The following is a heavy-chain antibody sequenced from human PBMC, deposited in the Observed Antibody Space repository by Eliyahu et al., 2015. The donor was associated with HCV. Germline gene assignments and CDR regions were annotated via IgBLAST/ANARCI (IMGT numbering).Heavy chain of an antibody. Sequence: EVQLVESGGGLVKPGGSLXLSCAASGFTFXNAWXSWVRQAPGKGLEWVGRIKSKTDGGTTDYAAPVKGRFTISRDDSKNTLYLQMNSLKTEDTAVYYCTTDYYYDSSGSPEAFDYWGQGTLVTVSS. V-gene: IGHV3-15*01. D-gene: IGHD3-22*01. CDR3: TTDYYYDSSGSPEAFDY. CDR2: IKSKTDGGTT. CDR1: GFTFXNAW. J-gene: IGHJ4*02.